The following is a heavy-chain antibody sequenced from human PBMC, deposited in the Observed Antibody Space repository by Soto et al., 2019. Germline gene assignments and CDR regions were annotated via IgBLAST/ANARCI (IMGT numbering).Heavy chain of an antibody. CDR2: IYYSGST. V-gene: IGHV4-39*01. D-gene: IGHD3-9*01. CDR1: GGSISSSSYY. J-gene: IGHJ6*02. Sequence: PSETLSLTCTVSGGSISSSSYYWGWIRQPPGKGLEWIGSIYYSGSTYYNPSLKSRVTISVGTSKNQFSLKLSSVTAADTAVYYCARRLRYFDWLPSYYYYGMDVWGQGTTVTVSS. CDR3: ARRLRYFDWLPSYYYYGMDV.